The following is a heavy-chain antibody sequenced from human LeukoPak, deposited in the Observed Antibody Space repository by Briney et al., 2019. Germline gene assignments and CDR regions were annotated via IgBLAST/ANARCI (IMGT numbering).Heavy chain of an antibody. J-gene: IGHJ4*02. CDR1: GYTFTSYD. D-gene: IGHD7-27*01. V-gene: IGHV1-8*01. CDR2: MSPNSGNT. CDR3: VRAPPNWGFNY. Sequence: GASVKVSCKASGYTFTSYDINWLRQATEQGLEWMGWMSPNSGNTGYAQKFQGRVTMTRDTSITTAYMELSNLRSEDTAVYYCVRAPPNWGFNYWGQGTLVTVSS.